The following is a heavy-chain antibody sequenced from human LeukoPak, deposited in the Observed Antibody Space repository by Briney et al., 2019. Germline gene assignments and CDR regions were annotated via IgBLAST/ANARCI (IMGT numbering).Heavy chain of an antibody. CDR3: AREYDSRARFDA. CDR2: SSSSGIPI. V-gene: IGHV3-48*01. CDR1: GDRFMRHT. J-gene: IGHJ4*02. D-gene: IGHD6-13*01. Sequence: GGALRLSCVGSGDRFMRHTMIWGCRAPGEGLEWIAYSSSSGIPIYYADSVKVRFTVSRDNARPSLFLHMNSLRAEDAAVYACAREYDSRARFDAWGQGTLVTVSS.